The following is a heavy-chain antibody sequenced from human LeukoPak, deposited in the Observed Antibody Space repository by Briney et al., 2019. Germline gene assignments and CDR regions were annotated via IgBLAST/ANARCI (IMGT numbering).Heavy chain of an antibody. V-gene: IGHV1-2*02. CDR2: INPNSGGT. J-gene: IGHJ6*02. Sequence: ASVTVSCKASGYTFTGYYMHWVRQAPGQGLEWMGWINPNSGGTNYAQKFQGRVTMTRDTSISTAYMELSRLRSDDTAVYYCARDLKQWLVQYYYYYYGMDVWGQGTTVTVSS. CDR3: ARDLKQWLVQYYYYYYGMDV. D-gene: IGHD6-19*01. CDR1: GYTFTGYY.